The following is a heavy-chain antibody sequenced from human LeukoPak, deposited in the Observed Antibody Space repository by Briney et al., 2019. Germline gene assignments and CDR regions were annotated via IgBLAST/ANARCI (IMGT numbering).Heavy chain of an antibody. D-gene: IGHD6-19*01. J-gene: IGHJ4*01. V-gene: IGHV3-30-3*01. CDR2: ISYDGSNK. CDR1: GFTFSSYA. CDR3: ARGGEQWLVRKYYFDY. Sequence: GGSLRLSCAASGFTFSSYAMHWVRQAPGKGLGWVAVISYDGSNKYYADSVKGRFTISRDNSKNTLYLQMNSLRAEDTAVYYCARGGEQWLVRKYYFDYWGHGTLVTVSS.